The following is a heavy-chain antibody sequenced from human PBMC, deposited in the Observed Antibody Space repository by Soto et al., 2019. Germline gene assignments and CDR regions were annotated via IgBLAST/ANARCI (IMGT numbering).Heavy chain of an antibody. D-gene: IGHD6-19*01. V-gene: IGHV3-30-3*01. J-gene: IGHJ4*02. Sequence: PRGSLRLSCAASGFTFSSYAMHWVRQAPGKGLEWVAVISYDGSNKYYADSVKGRFTISRDNSKNTLYLQMNSLRAEDTAVYYCASSPRQWLSPFDYWGQGTLVTVSS. CDR3: ASSPRQWLSPFDY. CDR1: GFTFSSYA. CDR2: ISYDGSNK.